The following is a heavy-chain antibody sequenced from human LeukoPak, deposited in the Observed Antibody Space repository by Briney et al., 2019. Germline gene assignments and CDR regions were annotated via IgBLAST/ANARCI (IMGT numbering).Heavy chain of an antibody. J-gene: IGHJ4*02. Sequence: GGSLRLSCAASGFTFDDYAVHWVRQAPGKGLEWVSGISWNSGSIGYADSVKGRFTISRDNAKNSLYLQMNSLRAEDTALYYCAKDISDSSSSGFDYWGQGTLVTVSS. D-gene: IGHD6-6*01. CDR1: GFTFDDYA. CDR3: AKDISDSSSSGFDY. V-gene: IGHV3-9*01. CDR2: ISWNSGSI.